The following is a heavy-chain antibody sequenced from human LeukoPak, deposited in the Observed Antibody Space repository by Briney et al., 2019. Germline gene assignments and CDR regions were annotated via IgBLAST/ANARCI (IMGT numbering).Heavy chain of an antibody. CDR1: GYTFNNYG. J-gene: IGHJ3*02. D-gene: IGHD3-22*01. CDR2: ISAYSGEK. CDR3: ARCSPSRTNSNSYYFETTKKNAFDI. V-gene: IGHV1-18*04. Sequence: ASVKVSCKPSGYTFNNYGITWVRQAPGQGLEWMGWISAYSGEKDYAQKFQDRVTMTTDTTTKTAYMELRNLKSDDTAFNYCARCSPSRTNSNSYYFETTKKNAFDIWGQGTMVTVSS.